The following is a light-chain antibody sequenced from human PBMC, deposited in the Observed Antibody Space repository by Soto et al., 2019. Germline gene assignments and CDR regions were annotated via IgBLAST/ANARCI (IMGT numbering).Light chain of an antibody. V-gene: IGLV1-40*01. J-gene: IGLJ2*01. CDR3: QPYDSSLSGWGV. CDR1: SSNIGARYD. CDR2: GNS. Sequence: QSVLTQPPSVSGAPGQRVTISCTGSSSNIGARYDVHWYQQLPGTAPKLLIYGNSNRPSGVPDRFSGSKSGSSASLAITGLQAEDEADYYCQPYDSSLSGWGVFGGGTKLTVL.